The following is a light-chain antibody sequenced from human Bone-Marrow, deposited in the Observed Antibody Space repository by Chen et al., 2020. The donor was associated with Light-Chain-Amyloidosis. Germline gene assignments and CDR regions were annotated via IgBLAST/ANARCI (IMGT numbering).Light chain of an antibody. CDR2: RDT. CDR1: DLPTKY. J-gene: IGLJ2*01. Sequence: SYELTQPPSVSVSPGQTARITCSGDDLPTKYAYWYQQKPGQAPVLVIHRDTERPSGISALFSGSSAGTTATLTIRGVQAEDEADYHCQSADSSGTYEVIFGGGTKLTVL. V-gene: IGLV3-25*03. CDR3: QSADSSGTYEVI.